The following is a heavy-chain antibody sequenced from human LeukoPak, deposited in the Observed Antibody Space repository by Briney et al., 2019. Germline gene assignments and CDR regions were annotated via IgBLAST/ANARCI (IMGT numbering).Heavy chain of an antibody. CDR1: GGSFSGYH. D-gene: IGHD2-2*01. V-gene: IGHV4-34*01. J-gene: IGHJ4*02. Sequence: PSETLSLTCAVYGGSFSGYHWSWIRQPPGKGLEWIGEINHSGSTNYNPSLKSRVTISVDTSKNQFSLKLSSVTAADTAVYYCAGSTGPFDYWGQGTLVTVSS. CDR2: INHSGST. CDR3: AGSTGPFDY.